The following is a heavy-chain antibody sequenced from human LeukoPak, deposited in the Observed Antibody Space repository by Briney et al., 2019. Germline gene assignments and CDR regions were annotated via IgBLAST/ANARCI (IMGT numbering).Heavy chain of an antibody. CDR3: ARSSIIAAAGPYYFDY. V-gene: IGHV1-69*06. J-gene: IGHJ4*02. D-gene: IGHD6-13*01. Sequence: SVKVPCKASGGTFSSYAISWVRQAPGQGLEWMGGIIPIFGTANYAQKFQGRVTITADKSTSTAYMELSSLRSEDTAVYYCARSSIIAAAGPYYFDYWGQGTLVTVSS. CDR1: GGTFSSYA. CDR2: IIPIFGTA.